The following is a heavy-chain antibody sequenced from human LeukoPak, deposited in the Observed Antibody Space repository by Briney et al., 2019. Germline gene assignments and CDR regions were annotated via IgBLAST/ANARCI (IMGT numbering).Heavy chain of an antibody. CDR3: ARHRGPYSSSWYAVDY. Sequence: PSETLSLTCTVSGYSISSGYYWGWIRQPPGKGLEWIGSIYHSGSTYYNPSLKSRVTISVDTSKNQFSLKLSSVTAADTAVYHCARHRGPYSSSWYAVDYWGQGTLVTVSS. CDR1: GYSISSGYY. J-gene: IGHJ4*02. D-gene: IGHD6-13*01. CDR2: IYHSGST. V-gene: IGHV4-38-2*02.